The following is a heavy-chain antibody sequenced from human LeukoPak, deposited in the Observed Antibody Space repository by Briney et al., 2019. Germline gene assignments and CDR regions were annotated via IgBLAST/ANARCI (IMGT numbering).Heavy chain of an antibody. D-gene: IGHD3-10*01. V-gene: IGHV4-30-2*01. CDR2: IYHSGST. CDR3: ARALEGGVRGKGGMDV. Sequence: SQTLSLTCAVSGGSISSGGYSWSWIRQPPGKGLEWIGYIYHSGSTYYNPSLKSRVTISVDRSKNQFSLKLSSVTAADTAVYYCARALEGGVRGKGGMDVWGKGTTVTVSS. CDR1: GGSISSGGYS. J-gene: IGHJ6*04.